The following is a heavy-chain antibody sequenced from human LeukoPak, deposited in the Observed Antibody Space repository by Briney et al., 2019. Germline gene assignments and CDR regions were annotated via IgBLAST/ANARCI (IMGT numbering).Heavy chain of an antibody. J-gene: IGHJ5*02. V-gene: IGHV4-61*01. CDR1: GGSISSSSYY. CDR2: IYYSGST. CDR3: ARKRGYSIDP. D-gene: IGHD5-18*01. Sequence: SETLSLTCTVSGGSISSSSYYWSWIRQPPGKGLEWIGYIYYSGSTNYNPSLKSRVTISVDTSKDQFSLKLSSVTAADTAVYYCARKRGYSIDPWGQGTLVTVSS.